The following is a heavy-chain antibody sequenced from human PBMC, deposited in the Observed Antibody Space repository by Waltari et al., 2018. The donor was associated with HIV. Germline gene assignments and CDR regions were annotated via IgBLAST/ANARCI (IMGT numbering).Heavy chain of an antibody. CDR3: ARFYPDTIFGANWFDP. J-gene: IGHJ5*02. D-gene: IGHD3-3*01. CDR1: GGSVSNGSYS. Sequence: QVQLQESGPGLVKPSETLSLTCSVSGGSVSNGSYSWSWIRQPPGKGREWIGYVYYSGSTKYNPSLESRVTISIDTSKNQFSLKMNSVTAADTAVFYCARFYPDTIFGANWFDPWGQGTLVTVSS. CDR2: VYYSGST. V-gene: IGHV4-61*01.